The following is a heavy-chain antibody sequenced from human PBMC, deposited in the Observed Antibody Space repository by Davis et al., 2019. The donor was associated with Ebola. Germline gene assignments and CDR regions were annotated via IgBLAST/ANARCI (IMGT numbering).Heavy chain of an antibody. CDR2: LYYNGSP. V-gene: IGHV4-39*07. J-gene: IGHJ4*02. CDR1: GASISGISHY. CDR3: ARGARGLFGVLMEMFDY. D-gene: IGHD3-3*01. Sequence: PGGSLRLSCSVSGASISGISHYWGWIRQPPGKGLEWLGSLYYNGSPYYNPALKSRVTISVDTSKNRFSLELTSVTAADTAVYYCARGARGLFGVLMEMFDYWGQGTLVSVPS.